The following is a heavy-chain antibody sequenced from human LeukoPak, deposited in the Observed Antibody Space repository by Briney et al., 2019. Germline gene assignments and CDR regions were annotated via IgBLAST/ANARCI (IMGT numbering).Heavy chain of an antibody. CDR3: ARDNRNYFDY. CDR1: GFTFSTYS. J-gene: IGHJ4*02. V-gene: IGHV3-21*01. CDR2: ISSSSSYI. Sequence: GGSLRLSCAASGFTFSTYSMNWVRQAPGKGLEWVSSISSSSSYIYYADSLKGRFTISRDNAKNSLYLQMNSLRAEDTAVYYCARDNRNYFDYWGQGTLVTVSS. D-gene: IGHD2/OR15-2a*01.